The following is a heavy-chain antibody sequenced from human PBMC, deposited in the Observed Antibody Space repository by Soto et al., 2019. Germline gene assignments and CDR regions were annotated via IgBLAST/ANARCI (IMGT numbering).Heavy chain of an antibody. V-gene: IGHV3-74*01. D-gene: IGHD1-7*01. Sequence: GGSLRLSCAASGFTFNNYWMHWVRQAPGKGLVWVSRINSDGSSTSYADSVKGRFTISRDNAKNTLYLQMNSLRAEDTAVYYCARGRITGTTFRVGPWGQGTLVTVSS. CDR3: ARGRITGTTFRVGP. J-gene: IGHJ5*02. CDR2: INSDGSST. CDR1: GFTFNNYW.